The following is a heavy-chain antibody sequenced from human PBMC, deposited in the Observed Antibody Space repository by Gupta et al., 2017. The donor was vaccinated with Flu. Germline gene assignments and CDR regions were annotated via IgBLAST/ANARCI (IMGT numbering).Heavy chain of an antibody. CDR3: TTGGAAPYYFDY. V-gene: IGHV3-15*01. CDR1: SNAW. J-gene: IGHJ4*02. D-gene: IGHD6-6*01. Sequence: SNAWMSWVRQAAGKGLEWVGRIKSKTDGGTTDYAAPVKGRFTISRDDSKNTLYLQMNSLKTEDTAVYYCTTGGAAPYYFDYWGQGTLVTVSS. CDR2: IKSKTDGGTT.